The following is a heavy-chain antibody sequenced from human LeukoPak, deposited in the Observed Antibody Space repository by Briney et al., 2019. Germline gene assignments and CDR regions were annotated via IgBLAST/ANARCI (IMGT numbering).Heavy chain of an antibody. V-gene: IGHV3-7*01. CDR2: IKQDGSQE. Sequence: GGSLRLSCAASGFTLSTYWMSWVRQAPGRGLEWVAHIKQDGSQEYYVDSVKGRFTISRDSAKNSLYLQMNSLRAEDTAVYYCARGVPYDSWSGPHYSDYWGQGTLVTVSS. D-gene: IGHD3-3*01. J-gene: IGHJ4*02. CDR1: GFTLSTYW. CDR3: ARGVPYDSWSGPHYSDY.